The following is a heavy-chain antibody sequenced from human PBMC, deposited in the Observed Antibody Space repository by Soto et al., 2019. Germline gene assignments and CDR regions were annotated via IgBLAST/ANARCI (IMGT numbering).Heavy chain of an antibody. CDR2: IYYRGNA. D-gene: IGHD3-3*01. Sequence: SETLSLTCSVSDGSIISDKYYWGWIRQPPGKGLEWIGSIYYRGNAYYNPSLQTRVTISVDTSKSQFSLKLSSVTAADTAVYYCARGGGKITIFGVVIISGPDYWGQGTLVTVSS. V-gene: IGHV4-39*07. CDR1: DGSIISDKYY. CDR3: ARGGGKITIFGVVIISGPDY. J-gene: IGHJ4*02.